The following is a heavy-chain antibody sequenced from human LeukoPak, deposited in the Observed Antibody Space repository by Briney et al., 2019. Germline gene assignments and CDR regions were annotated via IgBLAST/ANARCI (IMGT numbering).Heavy chain of an antibody. Sequence: GALRLSCAASGFTFSSYGMHWVCQAPGKGLEWVAVISYDGSNKYYADSVKGRFTISRDNSKNTLYLQMNSLRAEDTAVYYCAKGGVVPAAIVDYWGQGTLVTVSS. CDR2: ISYDGSNK. J-gene: IGHJ4*02. CDR3: AKGGVVPAAIVDY. CDR1: GFTFSSYG. D-gene: IGHD2-2*01. V-gene: IGHV3-30*18.